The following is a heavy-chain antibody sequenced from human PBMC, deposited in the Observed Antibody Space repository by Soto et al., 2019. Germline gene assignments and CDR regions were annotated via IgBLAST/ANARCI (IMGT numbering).Heavy chain of an antibody. CDR1: GGSISIYY. V-gene: IGHV4-59*01. CDR3: DRAGSPLRGYSYYARSGMDV. J-gene: IGHJ6*02. D-gene: IGHD5-12*01. Sequence: SETLSLTCTVSGGSISIYYWSLIRQPPGPGLGWIGYIYYSGSTNSNPSLKSRVTISVDTSKNQFSLKLSPVTAADKAGYYCDRAGSPLRGYSYYARSGMDVWGQGTSVAVSS. CDR2: IYYSGST.